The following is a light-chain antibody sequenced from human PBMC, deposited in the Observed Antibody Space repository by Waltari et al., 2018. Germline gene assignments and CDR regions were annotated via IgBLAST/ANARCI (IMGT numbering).Light chain of an antibody. J-gene: IGKJ2*01. CDR2: GAS. CDR3: QQYNNWPPYT. V-gene: IGKV3-15*01. Sequence: EIVMTQSPATLSVSPGERGTLSCSASQSVSSNLAWYQQKPGQAPRLLIYGASTRATGIPARFSGSGSGTEFTLTISSLQSEDFAVYYCQQYNNWPPYTFGQGTKLDIK. CDR1: QSVSSN.